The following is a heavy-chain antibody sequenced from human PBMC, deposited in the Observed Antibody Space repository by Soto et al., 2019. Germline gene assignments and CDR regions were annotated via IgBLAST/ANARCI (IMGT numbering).Heavy chain of an antibody. J-gene: IGHJ6*02. CDR3: ARLANYDILTGYGHMGYYYYDGMDV. CDR2: IYYSGTT. V-gene: IGHV4-30-2*05. D-gene: IGHD3-9*01. CDR1: GGSISSGGYS. Sequence: TLSLTCAVSGGSISSGGYSWSWIRRPPGKGMEWIGYIYYSGTTAYNPSLKTRVTISPDTSKNQFSLNLSSVTAADTAVYYCARLANYDILTGYGHMGYYYYDGMDVWGQGTTVTVSS.